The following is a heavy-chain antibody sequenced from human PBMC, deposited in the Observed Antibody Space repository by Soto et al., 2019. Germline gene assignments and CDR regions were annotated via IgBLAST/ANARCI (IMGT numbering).Heavy chain of an antibody. CDR3: ARYVGYYGSGSYYNRDIDY. V-gene: IGHV4-30-4*01. CDR1: GGSISSGDYY. Sequence: SETLSLTCTVSGGSISSGDYYWSWIRQPPGKGLEWIGYIEYSWSTYYNQSLKSRVTISVETSKNQFSLKLSSVTAADTAVYYCARYVGYYGSGSYYNRDIDYWGQGTLVTVSS. J-gene: IGHJ4*02. CDR2: IEYSWST. D-gene: IGHD3-10*01.